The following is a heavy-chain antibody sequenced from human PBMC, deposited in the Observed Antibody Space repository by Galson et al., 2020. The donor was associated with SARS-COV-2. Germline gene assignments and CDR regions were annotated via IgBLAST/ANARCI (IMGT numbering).Heavy chain of an antibody. Sequence: GGSLRLSCAASGFTFSSYGMHWVRQAPGKGLEWVAVISYDGSNKYYADSVKGRFTISRDNSKNTLYLQMNSLRAEDTAVYYCAKGSGSYPHIFVYWGQGTLVTVSS. CDR1: GFTFSSYG. J-gene: IGHJ4*02. CDR3: AKGSGSYPHIFVY. D-gene: IGHD3-10*01. V-gene: IGHV3-30*18. CDR2: ISYDGSNK.